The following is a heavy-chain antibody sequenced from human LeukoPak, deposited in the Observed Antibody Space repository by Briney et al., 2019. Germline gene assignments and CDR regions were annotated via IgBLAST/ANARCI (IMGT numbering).Heavy chain of an antibody. J-gene: IGHJ3*02. CDR2: ISSSSSYT. V-gene: IGHV3-11*06. Sequence: GGSLRLSCAASGFTFSDYYMSWIRQAPGKGLEWVSYISSSSSYTNYADSVKGRFTISRDNAKNSLYLQMNSLRAEDTAMYYCARHDLMITFGGVTPLDAFDIWGQGTMVTVSS. CDR1: GFTFSDYY. D-gene: IGHD3-16*01. CDR3: ARHDLMITFGGVTPLDAFDI.